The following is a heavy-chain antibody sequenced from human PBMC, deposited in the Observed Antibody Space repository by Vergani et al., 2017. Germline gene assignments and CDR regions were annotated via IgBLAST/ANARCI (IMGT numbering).Heavy chain of an antibody. Sequence: QVQLVQSGAEVKKPASSVKVSCKASGGTFSSYAISWVRQAPGQGLEWMGWINPNSGGTNYAQKFQGRVTMTGDTSISTAYMELSRLRSDNTAVYYCATNRQGIAAAPGYWGQGTLVTVSS. CDR1: GGTFSSYA. CDR2: INPNSGGT. J-gene: IGHJ4*02. CDR3: ATNRQGIAAAPGY. D-gene: IGHD6-13*01. V-gene: IGHV1-2*02.